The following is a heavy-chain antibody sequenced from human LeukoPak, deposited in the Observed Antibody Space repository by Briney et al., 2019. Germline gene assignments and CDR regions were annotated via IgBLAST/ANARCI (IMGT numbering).Heavy chain of an antibody. D-gene: IGHD2-2*01. CDR1: GGTFSSYA. Sequence: GASVKVSCKASGGTFSSYAISWVRQAPGQGLEWMGGIIPIFGTANYAQKFQGRVTITADGSTSTAYMELSSLRSEDTAVYYCARAGDDDCSSTSCYVYGGGYWGQGTLATVSS. J-gene: IGHJ4*02. CDR3: ARAGDDDCSSTSCYVYGGGY. V-gene: IGHV1-69*13. CDR2: IIPIFGTA.